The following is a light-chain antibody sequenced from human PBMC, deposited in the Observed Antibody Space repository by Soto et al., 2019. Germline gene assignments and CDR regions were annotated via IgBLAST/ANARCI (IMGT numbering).Light chain of an antibody. CDR3: CSYSTSNTHNYV. CDR2: EVN. V-gene: IGLV2-14*01. Sequence: QSALTQPASVSGSPGQSITVSCTGTSSDIGGYNYVSWYQHHPGKAPQLIIYEVNLRPSGVSDRFSASESGDTASLTISGLQAGDEADYYCCSYSTSNTHNYVFGTGTKVTVL. CDR1: SSDIGGYNY. J-gene: IGLJ1*01.